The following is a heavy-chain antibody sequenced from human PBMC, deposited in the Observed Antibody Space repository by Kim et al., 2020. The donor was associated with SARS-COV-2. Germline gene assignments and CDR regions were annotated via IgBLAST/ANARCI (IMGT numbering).Heavy chain of an antibody. D-gene: IGHD3-22*01. CDR2: VTQGGST. V-gene: IGHV4-34*01. CDR3: ARAIDTSGYYY. Sequence: SETLSLTCGVSGGPLIGYYWTWIRQPPGKGLEWIGEVTQGGSTNYSPSLQDRLTISVDMSKNQFSLKLASVTAADTAVYFCARAIDTSGYYYWGQGTLVTVSS. CDR1: GGPLIGYY. J-gene: IGHJ4*02.